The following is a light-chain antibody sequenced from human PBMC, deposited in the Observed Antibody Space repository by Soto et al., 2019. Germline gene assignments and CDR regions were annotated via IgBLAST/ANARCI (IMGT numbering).Light chain of an antibody. Sequence: EIVLTQSPGTLSLSPGERATLSCRASQSVNSDYLAWYQQKPGQGPRVLMYGASSRATGIPDRFSGSGSGTDFTLTISRLEPEEFAVYYCQQYDSSPRTFGQGTKVEIK. V-gene: IGKV3-20*01. CDR2: GAS. CDR1: QSVNSDY. CDR3: QQYDSSPRT. J-gene: IGKJ1*01.